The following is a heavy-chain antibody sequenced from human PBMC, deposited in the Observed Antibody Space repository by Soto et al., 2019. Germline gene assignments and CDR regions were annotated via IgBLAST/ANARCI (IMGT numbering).Heavy chain of an antibody. Sequence: GGSLRLSCAASGFTFSSYGMHWVRQAPGKGLEWVAVISYDGSNKYYADSVKGRFTISRDNSKNTLYLQMNSLRAEDTAVYYCAKAGRPSRLLLPAAAVLDYYGMDVWGQGTTVTVSS. V-gene: IGHV3-30*18. CDR1: GFTFSSYG. CDR3: AKAGRPSRLLLPAAAVLDYYGMDV. D-gene: IGHD6-13*01. J-gene: IGHJ6*02. CDR2: ISYDGSNK.